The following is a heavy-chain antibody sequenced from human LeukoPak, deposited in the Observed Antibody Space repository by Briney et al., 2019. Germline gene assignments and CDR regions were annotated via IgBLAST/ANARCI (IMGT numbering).Heavy chain of an antibody. J-gene: IGHJ4*02. Sequence: SETLSLTCTVSGGSISSSSYYWGWIRQPPGKGLEWIGYIYHSGSTYYNPSLKSRVTISVDRSKNQFSLKLSSVTAADTAVYYCAKEAYKTIVEVFRPDFDYWGQGTLVTVSS. CDR1: GGSISSSSYY. D-gene: IGHD3-10*01. V-gene: IGHV4-39*07. CDR2: IYHSGST. CDR3: AKEAYKTIVEVFRPDFDY.